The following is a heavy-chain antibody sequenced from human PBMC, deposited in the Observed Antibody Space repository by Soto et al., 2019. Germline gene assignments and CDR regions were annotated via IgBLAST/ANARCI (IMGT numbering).Heavy chain of an antibody. CDR1: GFTFSDYY. Sequence: GGSLRLSCAASGFTFSDYYMSWIRQAPGKGLEWVSYISSSSYTNYADSVKGRFTISRDNAKNSLYLQMNSLRAEDTAVYYCARGGFDIVVVPAAMHYYYGMDVWGQGTTVTVSS. CDR3: ARGGFDIVVVPAAMHYYYGMDV. J-gene: IGHJ6*02. D-gene: IGHD2-2*01. V-gene: IGHV3-11*06. CDR2: ISSSSYT.